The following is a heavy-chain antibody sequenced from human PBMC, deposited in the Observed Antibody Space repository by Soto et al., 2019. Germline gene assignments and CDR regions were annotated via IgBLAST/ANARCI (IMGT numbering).Heavy chain of an antibody. Sequence: GSLRLSCAASGFTFSSYSMNWVRQAPGKGLEWASYISNSSTTKYYADSVRGRFTISRDNAKNSLYLQMNSLRAEDTAVYYCARDGCSGSNCLNWFDPWGQGTLVTVSS. J-gene: IGHJ5*02. CDR2: ISNSSTTK. CDR1: GFTFSSYS. D-gene: IGHD2-15*01. CDR3: ARDGCSGSNCLNWFDP. V-gene: IGHV3-48*01.